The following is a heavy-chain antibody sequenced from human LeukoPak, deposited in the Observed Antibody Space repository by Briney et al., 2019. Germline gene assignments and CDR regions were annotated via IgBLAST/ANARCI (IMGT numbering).Heavy chain of an antibody. Sequence: PSETLSLTCTVSGGSISSFYWSWIRQPPGKGLEWIGYIYNSGSTNYSPSLKSRVTISADTSKNQFSLKLSSVTAADTAVYYCARAYYDSSGYCNWFDPWGQGTLVTVSS. V-gene: IGHV4-59*01. D-gene: IGHD3-22*01. CDR2: IYNSGST. J-gene: IGHJ5*02. CDR1: GGSISSFY. CDR3: ARAYYDSSGYCNWFDP.